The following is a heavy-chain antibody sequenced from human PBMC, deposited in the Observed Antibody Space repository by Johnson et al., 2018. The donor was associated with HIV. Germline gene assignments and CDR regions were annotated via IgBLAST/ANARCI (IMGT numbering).Heavy chain of an antibody. CDR2: ISWNSGSI. V-gene: IGHV3-9*01. CDR3: ARAGGSDAFDI. Sequence: VQLVESGGGLVQPGRSLRLSCAASGFTFDDYAMHWVRQAPGKGLEWVSGISWNSGSIGYADSVKGRFTISRDNSKNTLYLQMNSLRAEDTAVYYCARAGGSDAFDIWGQGTMVTVSS. CDR1: GFTFDDYA. J-gene: IGHJ3*02.